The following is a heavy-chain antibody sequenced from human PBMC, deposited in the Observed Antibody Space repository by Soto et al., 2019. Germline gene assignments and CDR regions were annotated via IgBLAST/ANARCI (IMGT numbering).Heavy chain of an antibody. J-gene: IGHJ5*02. D-gene: IGHD3-3*02. CDR1: GYSIISSYLY. CDR3: ARHSLALRKNNWFDP. Sequence: SETLSLTCTVSGYSIISSYLYWGWVRQPPGKGREWIVSIFYLGSSYYNPSLKSRVTMSVDTSKNQFSLRLRSVTAADTALYFCARHSLALRKNNWFDPWGQGIMVTVSS. CDR2: IFYLGSS. V-gene: IGHV4-39*01.